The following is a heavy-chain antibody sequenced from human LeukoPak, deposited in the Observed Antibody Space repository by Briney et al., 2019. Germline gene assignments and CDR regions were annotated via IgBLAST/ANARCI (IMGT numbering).Heavy chain of an antibody. CDR1: GGSIGSSY. Sequence: SETLSLTCTVSGGSIGSSYWSWIRQPPGKGLEWIGYIYYSGSTSYNPSLKSRVTISVDTSKNQFSLKLSSMTAADTAVYYCARRFEVYSSSWVDAFDIWGQGTMVTVSS. CDR3: ARRFEVYSSSWVDAFDI. D-gene: IGHD6-13*01. V-gene: IGHV4-59*01. CDR2: IYYSGST. J-gene: IGHJ3*02.